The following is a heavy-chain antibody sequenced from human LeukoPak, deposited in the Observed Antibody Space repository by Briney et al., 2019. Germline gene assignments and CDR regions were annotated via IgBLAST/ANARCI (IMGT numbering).Heavy chain of an antibody. CDR3: ARHEVRGVILY. Sequence: ASVKVSCKASGGTFSSYAISWVRQAPGQGLEWVGIINPSGGSTSYAQKFQGRVTMTRDTSTSTVYMELSSLRSEDTAVYYCARHEVRGVILYWGQGTLVTVSS. V-gene: IGHV1-46*01. CDR2: INPSGGST. J-gene: IGHJ4*02. D-gene: IGHD3-10*01. CDR1: GGTFSSYA.